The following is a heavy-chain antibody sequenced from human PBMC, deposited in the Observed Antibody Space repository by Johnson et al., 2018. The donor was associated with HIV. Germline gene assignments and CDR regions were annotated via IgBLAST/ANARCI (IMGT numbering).Heavy chain of an antibody. V-gene: IGHV3-66*01. CDR2: IYSGGST. CDR1: GFTFSSYA. CDR3: ARVRGAFDI. Sequence: VQLVESGGGLVQPGGSLRLSCAASGFTFSSYAMSWVRQAPGKGLEWVSVIYSGGSTYYADSVKGRFTISRDNSKNTLYLQMNSLGAEDTAVYYCARVRGAFDIWGQGTMVTVSS. J-gene: IGHJ3*02.